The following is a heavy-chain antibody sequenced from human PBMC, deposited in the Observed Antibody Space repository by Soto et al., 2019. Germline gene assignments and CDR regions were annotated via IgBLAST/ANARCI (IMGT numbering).Heavy chain of an antibody. V-gene: IGHV3-30*18. CDR3: AKEGSRWGSRGDDN. D-gene: IGHD3-16*01. CDR2: ISTKGGTQ. J-gene: IGHJ4*02. Sequence: RQAPGKGLESVAVISTKGGTQYYADSVRARFTISRDNSKNIVYLQMDSLSLEDTAVYFWAKEGSRWGSRGDDNWPQGPRVPVAS.